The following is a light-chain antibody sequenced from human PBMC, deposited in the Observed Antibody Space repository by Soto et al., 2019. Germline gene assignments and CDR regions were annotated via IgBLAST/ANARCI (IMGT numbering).Light chain of an antibody. CDR3: QQYSSYSRYT. CDR2: KAS. Sequence: DIQMTQSPSTLSASVGDRVTITCRASQSIRSWLAWYQQKPGKAPILLIYKASSLESGVPSRFSGSGSGTEFTLTISSLQPDDFATYYCQQYSSYSRYTFGQGTKLEIK. J-gene: IGKJ2*01. CDR1: QSIRSW. V-gene: IGKV1-5*03.